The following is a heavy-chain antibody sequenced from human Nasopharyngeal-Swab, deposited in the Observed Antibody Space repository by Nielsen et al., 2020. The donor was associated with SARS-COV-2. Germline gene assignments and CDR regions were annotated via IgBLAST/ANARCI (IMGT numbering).Heavy chain of an antibody. CDR3: AADPAGYYDYVWGSYRYRNYYGMDV. J-gene: IGHJ6*02. CDR1: GFTFTSSA. Sequence: SVKVSCKASGFTFTSSAVQWARQARGQRLEWIGWIVVGGGNTNYAQKLQERVTITRDMSTSTAYMELSSLRSEDTAVYYCAADPAGYYDYVWGSYRYRNYYGMDVWGQGSTVTVPS. D-gene: IGHD3-16*02. CDR2: IVVGGGNT. V-gene: IGHV1-58*01.